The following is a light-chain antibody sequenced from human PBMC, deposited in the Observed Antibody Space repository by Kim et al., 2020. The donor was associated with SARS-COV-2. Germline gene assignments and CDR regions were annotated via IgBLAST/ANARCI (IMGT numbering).Light chain of an antibody. V-gene: IGKV1-33*01. CDR3: QQYDKLPLT. J-gene: IGKJ4*01. Sequence: ASVGDRVSISCQASQDISIYLTWYQQQPGKPPKLLIFDASKLETGVPPRFGGSGSGTNFTLTISSLQPEDVATFYCQQYDKLPLTFGGGTKVDIK. CDR2: DAS. CDR1: QDISIY.